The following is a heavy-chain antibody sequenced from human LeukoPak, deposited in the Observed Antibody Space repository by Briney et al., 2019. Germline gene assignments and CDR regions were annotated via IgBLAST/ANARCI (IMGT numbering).Heavy chain of an antibody. CDR1: GGSFSGYY. CDR2: INHSGRT. CDR3: QGRDGIRDLNY. Sequence: SDTLSLTCAVYGGSFSGYYWSWIRQPPGKGLEWIGEINHSGRTNYNPSLKSRVTISVDTSKNQFSLKLSSVTAADTAVYYFQGRDGIRDLNYWGQGTLVTVSS. J-gene: IGHJ4*02. V-gene: IGHV4-34*01. D-gene: IGHD3-9*01.